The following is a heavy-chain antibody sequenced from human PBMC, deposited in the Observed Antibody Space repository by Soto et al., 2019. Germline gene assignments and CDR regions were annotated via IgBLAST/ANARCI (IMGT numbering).Heavy chain of an antibody. Sequence: PGGSLRLSCAASGFTFSSYGMHWVRQAPGKGLEWVAVIWYDGSNKYYADSVKGRFTISRDNSKNTLYLQMNSLRAEDTAVYYCARDYDSSGYTRYYFEYWGQGTLVTVSS. CDR2: IWYDGSNK. CDR1: GFTFSSYG. CDR3: ARDYDSSGYTRYYFEY. J-gene: IGHJ4*02. V-gene: IGHV3-33*01. D-gene: IGHD3-22*01.